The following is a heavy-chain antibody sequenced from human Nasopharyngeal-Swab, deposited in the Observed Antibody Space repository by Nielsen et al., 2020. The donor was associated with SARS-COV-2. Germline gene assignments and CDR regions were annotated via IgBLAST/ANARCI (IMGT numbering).Heavy chain of an antibody. D-gene: IGHD6-13*01. J-gene: IGHJ3*02. Sequence: VRQMPGKGLEWIGSIYYSGSTYYNPSLKSRVTISVDTSKNQFSLKLSSVTAADTAVYYCARSGSSWYGGAFDIWGQGTMVTVSS. CDR2: IYYSGST. CDR3: ARSGSSWYGGAFDI. V-gene: IGHV4-39*07.